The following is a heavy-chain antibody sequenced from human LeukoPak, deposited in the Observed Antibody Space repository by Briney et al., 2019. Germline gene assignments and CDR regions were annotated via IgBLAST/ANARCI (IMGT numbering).Heavy chain of an antibody. Sequence: SETLSLTCTVSGGSLDSYYWSWIRQPPGKGLEWIGYIYYAGSTEYHPPLKSRVTISLDTSKNQSSLKLTSVTAADTAVYYCARVYQSAEYYFDYWGQGNLVSVSS. V-gene: IGHV4-59*01. J-gene: IGHJ4*02. CDR3: ARVYQSAEYYFDY. CDR1: GGSLDSYY. CDR2: IYYAGST. D-gene: IGHD2-2*01.